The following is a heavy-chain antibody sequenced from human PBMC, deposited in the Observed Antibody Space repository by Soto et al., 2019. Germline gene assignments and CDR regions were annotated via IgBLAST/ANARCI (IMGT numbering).Heavy chain of an antibody. CDR2: IIPIFGTA. V-gene: IGHV1-69*13. D-gene: IGHD3-10*01. CDR1: GGTFSSYA. J-gene: IGHJ6*02. Sequence: EASVKVSCKASGGTFSSYAISWVRQAPGQGLEWMGGIIPIFGTANYAQKFQGRVTITADESTSTAYMELSSLRSEDTAVYYCASFTKRGAPYYYYYYGMDVWGQGTTVTVSS. CDR3: ASFTKRGAPYYYYYYGMDV.